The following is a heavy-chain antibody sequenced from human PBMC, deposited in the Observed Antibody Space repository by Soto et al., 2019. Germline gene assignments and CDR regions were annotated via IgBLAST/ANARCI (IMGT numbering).Heavy chain of an antibody. CDR3: ARATYDSSTYYLDY. J-gene: IGHJ4*02. V-gene: IGHV4-30-4*01. Sequence: QVQLQESGPGLVKPSQTLSLTCTVSGASISGGDYDWTWIRQPPGKGLEWIGSIYYTGNTYSNPSLESRLSISVDPSNNQFALRLTSVTAPDTAIYYCARATYDSSTYYLDYWGQGTQVTVSS. D-gene: IGHD3-22*01. CDR1: GASISGGDYD. CDR2: IYYTGNT.